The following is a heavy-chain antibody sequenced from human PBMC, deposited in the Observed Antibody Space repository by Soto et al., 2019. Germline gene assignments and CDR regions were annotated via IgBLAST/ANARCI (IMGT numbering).Heavy chain of an antibody. V-gene: IGHV6-1*01. J-gene: IGHJ6*03. Sequence: SQTLSLTCAISGDSVSSNSAAWNWIRQSPSRGLEWLGRTYYRSKWYNQYAASLRSRITINPDTSKNQFSLQLNSVTPEDTAVYYCERDGETTSYYMDVWGKVTTVTVSS. CDR1: GDSVSSNSAA. CDR2: TYYRSKWYN. D-gene: IGHD1-7*01. CDR3: ERDGETTSYYMDV.